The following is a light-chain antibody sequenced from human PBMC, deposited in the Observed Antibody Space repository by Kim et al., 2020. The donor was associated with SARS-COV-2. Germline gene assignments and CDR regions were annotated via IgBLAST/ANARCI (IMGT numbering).Light chain of an antibody. CDR2: GAS. Sequence: ELVLTQSPATLSVSPGERATLSCRASQSVSSNLAWYQQKPGQAPRLLIYGASTRATGIPARFSGSGSGTEFTLTISSLQSEDFAVYYWQQYNNWPRTFGQGTKADI. V-gene: IGKV3-15*01. J-gene: IGKJ1*01. CDR1: QSVSSN. CDR3: QQYNNWPRT.